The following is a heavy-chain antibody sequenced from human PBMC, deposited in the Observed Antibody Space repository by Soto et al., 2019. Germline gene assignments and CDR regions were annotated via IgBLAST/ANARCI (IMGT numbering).Heavy chain of an antibody. CDR3: ARDYSSGYYWDDY. J-gene: IGHJ4*02. Sequence: EVQLVESGGGLVKPGGSLRLSCAASGFTFSSYSMNWVRQAPGKGLEWVSSISSSSSSIYYADSVKGRFTISRDDAKNSLYLQMNSLRAEETAVYYCARDYSSGYYWDDYWGPGTLVTVAS. V-gene: IGHV3-21*02. CDR2: ISSSSSSI. CDR1: GFTFSSYS. D-gene: IGHD3-22*01.